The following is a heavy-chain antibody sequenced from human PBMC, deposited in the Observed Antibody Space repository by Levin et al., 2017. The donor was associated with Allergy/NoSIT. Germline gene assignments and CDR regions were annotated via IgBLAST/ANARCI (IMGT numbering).Heavy chain of an antibody. CDR3: ARDLWLNGGNSRLVFDY. Sequence: ASETLSLTCAASGFTFSSYWMSWVRQAPGKGLEWVATIKQDGSEKYYVDSVKGRFTISRDNAKNSLYLQMNSLRAEDTAVYYCARDLWLNGGNSRLVFDYWGQGTLVTVSS. CDR2: IKQDGSEK. J-gene: IGHJ4*02. V-gene: IGHV3-7*01. D-gene: IGHD4-23*01. CDR1: GFTFSSYW.